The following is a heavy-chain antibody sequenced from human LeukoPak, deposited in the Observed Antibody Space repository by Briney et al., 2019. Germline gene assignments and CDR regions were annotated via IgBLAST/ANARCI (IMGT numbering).Heavy chain of an antibody. V-gene: IGHV4-34*01. Sequence: XXSLTXXXXGGSXXGYYWSWIRQPPGKGLEWIGEINHSGSTNYNPSLKSRVTISVDTSKNQFSLKLSSVTAADTAVYYCARGRVYYYGSGSYHYWGQGTLVTVSS. D-gene: IGHD3-10*01. CDR2: INHSGST. CDR1: GGSXXGYY. CDR3: ARGRVYYYGSGSYHY. J-gene: IGHJ4*02.